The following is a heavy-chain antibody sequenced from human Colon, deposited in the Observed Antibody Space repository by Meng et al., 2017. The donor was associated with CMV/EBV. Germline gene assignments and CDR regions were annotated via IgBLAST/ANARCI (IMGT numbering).Heavy chain of an antibody. CDR3: ARVRITMIVDD. V-gene: IGHV4-39*01. CDR2: IYFSGTS. CDR1: GASITSSTYY. D-gene: IGHD3-22*01. J-gene: IGHJ4*02. Sequence: SETLSLTCTVSGASITSSTYYWTWIRQPPGKGLEWIGSIYFSGTSFYKSSLTSQVTISIDTSKSQFSLKVNSVTAADTAVYYCARVRITMIVDDWGQGTLVTVSS.